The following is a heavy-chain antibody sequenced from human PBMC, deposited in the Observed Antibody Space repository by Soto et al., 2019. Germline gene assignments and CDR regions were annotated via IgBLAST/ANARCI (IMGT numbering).Heavy chain of an antibody. CDR3: AKSDGDY. Sequence: QVQLVESGGGVVQPGRSLRLSCAASGFTFSSYGMHWVRQAPGKGLEWVAVISYDGSNKYYADSVKGRFTISRDNSKNTVYLQMNSLRAEDTAVYYCAKSDGDYWGQGNLVTVSS. J-gene: IGHJ4*02. D-gene: IGHD2-21*02. CDR2: ISYDGSNK. CDR1: GFTFSSYG. V-gene: IGHV3-30*18.